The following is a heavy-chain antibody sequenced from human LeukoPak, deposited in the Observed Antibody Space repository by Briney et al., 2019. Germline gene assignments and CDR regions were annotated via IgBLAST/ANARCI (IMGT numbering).Heavy chain of an antibody. V-gene: IGHV4-39*07. Sequence: SETLSLTCTVSGGSISSSSYYWGWIRQPPGKGLEWIGIIYYSGSTYYNPSLKSRVTISVDTSKNQFSLKLSSVTAADTAVYYCASGSVLTGYYKGAFDIWGQGTMVTVSS. CDR2: IYYSGST. CDR1: GGSISSSSYY. D-gene: IGHD3-9*01. CDR3: ASGSVLTGYYKGAFDI. J-gene: IGHJ3*02.